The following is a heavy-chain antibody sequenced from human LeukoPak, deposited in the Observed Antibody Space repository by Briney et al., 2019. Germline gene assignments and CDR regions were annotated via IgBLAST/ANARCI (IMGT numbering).Heavy chain of an antibody. V-gene: IGHV4-59*01. CDR2: IYYSGNT. Sequence: SETLSLTCTISGGPISDYYWSWIRQPPGKALEWLGYIYYSGNTNYNPSLQSRVTISVDTSMNQFSLTLYLVTAADTGVYYCARLPMLRGVTVYYFDYWGQGALVTVSS. D-gene: IGHD3-10*01. CDR1: GGPISDYY. J-gene: IGHJ4*02. CDR3: ARLPMLRGVTVYYFDY.